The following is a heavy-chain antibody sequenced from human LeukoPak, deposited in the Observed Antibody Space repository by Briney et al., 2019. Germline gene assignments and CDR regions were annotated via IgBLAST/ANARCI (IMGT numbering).Heavy chain of an antibody. CDR3: ASVGQPWLEKYY. CDR2: ISSSGSTI. D-gene: IGHD6-19*01. Sequence: GGSLRLSCAASGLTFSDYYMSWIRQAPGKGLEWVSYISSSGSTIYYADSVKGRFTISRDNAKNSLYLQMNSLRAEDTAVYYCASVGQPWLEKYYWGQGTLVTVSS. CDR1: GLTFSDYY. J-gene: IGHJ4*02. V-gene: IGHV3-11*01.